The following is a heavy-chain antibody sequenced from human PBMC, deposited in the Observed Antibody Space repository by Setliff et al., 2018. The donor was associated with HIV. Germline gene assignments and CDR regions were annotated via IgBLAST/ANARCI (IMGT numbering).Heavy chain of an antibody. CDR2: IYYSGST. D-gene: IGHD3-3*01. CDR3: VTVVQDDLGVALFDY. CDR1: GASISSHY. Sequence: SETLSLTCTVSGASISSHYWSWIRQPPGKGLQWIGNIYYSGSTSYNPSLKSRVTISVDTSKNQFSLKLSSVTAADTAIYYCVTVVQDDLGVALFDYWGQGTLVTVSS. J-gene: IGHJ4*02. V-gene: IGHV4-59*08.